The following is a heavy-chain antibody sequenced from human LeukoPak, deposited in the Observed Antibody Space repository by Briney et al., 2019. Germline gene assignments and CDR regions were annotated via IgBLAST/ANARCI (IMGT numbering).Heavy chain of an antibody. V-gene: IGHV3-43*01. CDR3: AKDGGSYRNWFDP. CDR1: GFSFDDYT. Sequence: GGSLRLSCAASGFSFDDYTRHWVRQAPGKGLEWVSLITWDGISTSYADSVKGRFTISRDNSKNSLYLQMNSLRTEDTALYYCAKDGGSYRNWFDPWGQGTLVTVSS. J-gene: IGHJ5*02. D-gene: IGHD1-26*01. CDR2: ITWDGIST.